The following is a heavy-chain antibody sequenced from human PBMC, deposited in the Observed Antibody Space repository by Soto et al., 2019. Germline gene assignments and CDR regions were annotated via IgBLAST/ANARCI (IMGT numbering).Heavy chain of an antibody. CDR1: GGTFSSYA. CDR2: IIPIFGTA. J-gene: IGHJ4*02. CDR3: ARAIVGATERYYFDY. V-gene: IGHV1-69*06. D-gene: IGHD1-26*01. Sequence: SVRVSCKASGGTFSSYAISWVRQAPGQGLEWMGGIIPIFGTANYAQKFQGRVTITADKSTSTAYMELSSLRSEDTAVYYCARAIVGATERYYFDYWGQGTLVTVSS.